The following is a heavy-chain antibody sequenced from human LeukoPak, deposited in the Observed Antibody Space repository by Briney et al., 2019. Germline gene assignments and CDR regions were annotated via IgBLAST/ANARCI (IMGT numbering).Heavy chain of an antibody. D-gene: IGHD3-22*01. Sequence: ASVTVSCKASGYSFTSYGISWVRQASGQGLEWMGWISAYNGNTNYAQKLQGRVTMTTDTSTSTAHMELRSLRSDDTAVYYCGRGGTYYYDSSGYYEALDYWGQGTLVTVSS. J-gene: IGHJ4*02. CDR1: GYSFTSYG. CDR2: ISAYNGNT. V-gene: IGHV1-18*01. CDR3: GRGGTYYYDSSGYYEALDY.